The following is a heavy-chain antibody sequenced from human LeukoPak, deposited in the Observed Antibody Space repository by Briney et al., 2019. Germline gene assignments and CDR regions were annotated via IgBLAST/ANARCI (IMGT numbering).Heavy chain of an antibody. CDR3: ARGVGYSSGYLDY. V-gene: IGHV4-59*01. Sequence: SETLSLTCTVSGGSISSYYWSWIRQPPGEGLEWIGYIYYSGSTNYNPSLKSRVTISVDTSKNQSSLKLSSVTAADTAVYYCARGVGYSSGYLDYWGQGTLVTVSS. D-gene: IGHD3-22*01. CDR1: GGSISSYY. CDR2: IYYSGST. J-gene: IGHJ4*02.